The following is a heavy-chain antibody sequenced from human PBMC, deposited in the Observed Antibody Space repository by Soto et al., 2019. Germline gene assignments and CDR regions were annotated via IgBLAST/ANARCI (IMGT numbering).Heavy chain of an antibody. CDR2: IIPIFGTA. D-gene: IGHD4-17*01. V-gene: IGHV1-69*12. CDR1: GGTFSSYA. Sequence: QVQLVQSGAEVKKPGSSVKVSCKASGGTFSSYAISWVRQAPGQGLEWMGGIIPIFGTANYAQKFQGRVTSTADESTSTAYMELSSLRSEDTAVYYCARVGVDYEDYYYYGMDVWGQGTTVTVSS. J-gene: IGHJ6*02. CDR3: ARVGVDYEDYYYYGMDV.